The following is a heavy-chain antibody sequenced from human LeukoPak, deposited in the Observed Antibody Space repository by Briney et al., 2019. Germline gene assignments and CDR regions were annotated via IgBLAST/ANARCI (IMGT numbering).Heavy chain of an antibody. CDR2: INHNGNVN. V-gene: IGHV3-7*03. J-gene: IGHJ6*02. D-gene: IGHD3-16*01. Sequence: GGSLRLSCAASGFTFSSYWMNWARQAPGKGLEWVACINHNGNVNYYVDSVKGRFTISRDNAKNSLYLQMSNLRAEDTAVYFCARGGGLDVWGQGATVTVSS. CDR3: ARGGGLDV. CDR1: GFTFSSYW.